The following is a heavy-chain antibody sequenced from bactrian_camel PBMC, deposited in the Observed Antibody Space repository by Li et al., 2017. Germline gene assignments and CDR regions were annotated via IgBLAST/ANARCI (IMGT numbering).Heavy chain of an antibody. CDR2: IESGGGFSGGGATT. V-gene: IGHV3S1*01. CDR1: GFIFSNYW. CDR3: AMASGGWFGFWDY. J-gene: IGHJ4*01. D-gene: IGHD7*01. Sequence: HVQLVESGGGLVHPGGSLRLSCAASGFIFSNYWMYWVRQAPGKGLEWVSSIESGGGFSGGGATTYYEDSLKGRFTISRDNAKNTLYLQMDTLKTEDTALYYCAMASGGWFGFWDYWGQGTQVTVS.